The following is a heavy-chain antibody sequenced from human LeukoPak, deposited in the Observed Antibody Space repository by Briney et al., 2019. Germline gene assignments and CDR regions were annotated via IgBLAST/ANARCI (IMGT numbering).Heavy chain of an antibody. V-gene: IGHV4-59*01. D-gene: IGHD6-13*01. CDR3: AEGVRYSSRLYYFDY. CDR2: IYYSGST. CDR1: GGSISSYY. J-gene: IGHJ4*02. Sequence: SETLSLTCTVSGGSISSYYWSWIRQPPGKGLEWIGYIYYSGSTNYNPSLKSRVTISVDTSKNQFSLKLSSVTAADTAVYYCAEGVRYSSRLYYFDYWGQGTLVTVSS.